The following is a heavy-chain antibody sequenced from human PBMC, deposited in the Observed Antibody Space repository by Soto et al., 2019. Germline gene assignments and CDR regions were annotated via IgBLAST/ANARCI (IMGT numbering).Heavy chain of an antibody. D-gene: IGHD6-19*01. V-gene: IGHV3-23*01. CDR3: AKHDSSGWYVSYYYGMDV. Sequence: GGSLRLSCAASGFTFSSYAMSWVRQAPGKGLEWVSAISGSGGSTYYADSVKGRFTISRDNSKNTLYLQMNSLRAEDTAVYYCAKHDSSGWYVSYYYGMDVWGQGTTVTVSS. CDR1: GFTFSSYA. CDR2: ISGSGGST. J-gene: IGHJ6*02.